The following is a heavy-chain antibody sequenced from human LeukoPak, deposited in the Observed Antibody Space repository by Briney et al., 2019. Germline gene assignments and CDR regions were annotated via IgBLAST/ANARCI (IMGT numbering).Heavy chain of an antibody. CDR1: GFTFSSYA. J-gene: IGHJ4*02. D-gene: IGHD2-15*01. CDR2: IVGSGGST. CDR3: AKDLGYCSGASCHVFDY. Sequence: PGGSLSLSCAASGFTFSSYAVSWVRQAPGKGLEWVSAIVGSGGSTYYADSVKGRFTNSRDISKNMLYLQMNSLRADDTAVYYCAKDLGYCSGASCHVFDYWGQGTLVTVSS. V-gene: IGHV3-23*01.